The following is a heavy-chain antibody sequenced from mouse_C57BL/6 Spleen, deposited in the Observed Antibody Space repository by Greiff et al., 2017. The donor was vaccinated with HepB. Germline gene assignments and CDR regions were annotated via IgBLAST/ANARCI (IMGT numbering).Heavy chain of an antibody. J-gene: IGHJ4*01. D-gene: IGHD4-1*01. CDR3: ARENWDDYAMDY. CDR1: GFTFSDFY. V-gene: IGHV7-1*01. CDR2: SRNKANDYTT. Sequence: EVKLVESGGGLVQSGRSLRLSCATSGFTFSDFYMEWVRQAPGKGLEWIAASRNKANDYTTEYSASVKGRFIVSRDTSQSILYLQMNALRAEDTASYYWARENWDDYAMDYWGQGTSVTVSS.